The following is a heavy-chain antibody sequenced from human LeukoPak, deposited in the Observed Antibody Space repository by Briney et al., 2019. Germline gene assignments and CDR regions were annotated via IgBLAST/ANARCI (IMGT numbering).Heavy chain of an antibody. J-gene: IGHJ4*02. V-gene: IGHV1-3*01. D-gene: IGHD2-15*01. CDR1: GYTFTSCA. CDR3: ARGLVVVAAPTDY. CDR2: INAGNGNT. Sequence: ASVKVSCKASGYTFTSCAMHWVRQAPGQRLEWMGWINAGNGNTKYSQKFQGRVTITRDTSASTAYMELSSLRSEDTAVYYCARGLVVVAAPTDYWGQGTLVTVSS.